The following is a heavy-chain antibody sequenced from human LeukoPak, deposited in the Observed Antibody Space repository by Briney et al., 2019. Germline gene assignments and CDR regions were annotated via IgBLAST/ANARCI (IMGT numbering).Heavy chain of an antibody. V-gene: IGHV4-4*09. J-gene: IGHJ5*02. CDR2: IYTSGRT. Sequence: PSETLSLTCTVSGDSISRYCWSWVRQPPGKGLEWIGCIYTSGRTNYNPSLKSRVTMSVDTSKNQLSMDLRFLTAADTTVYYCATSYDDKTAQYDLWGQGTLVTVSS. CDR3: ATSYDDKTAQYDL. D-gene: IGHD3-22*01. CDR1: GDSISRYC.